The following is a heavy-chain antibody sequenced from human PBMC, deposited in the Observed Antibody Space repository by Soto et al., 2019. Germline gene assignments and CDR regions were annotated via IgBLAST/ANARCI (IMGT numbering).Heavy chain of an antibody. Sequence: QVQLQESGPGLVKPSGTLSLTCAVSGGSISSSNSWSWVRQPPGKGLEWIREIYHSGSTNHNPSLKVRVTISVDKSKNQFSLKLSSVTAADTAVYYCARGLRGWFDPWGQGTLVTVSS. CDR3: ARGLRGWFDP. CDR2: IYHSGST. V-gene: IGHV4-4*02. D-gene: IGHD4-17*01. CDR1: GGSISSSNS. J-gene: IGHJ5*02.